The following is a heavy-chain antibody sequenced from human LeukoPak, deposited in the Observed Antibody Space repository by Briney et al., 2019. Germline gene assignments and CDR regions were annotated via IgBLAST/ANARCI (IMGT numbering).Heavy chain of an antibody. V-gene: IGHV1-69*05. CDR2: IIPIFGTA. D-gene: IGHD3-10*01. CDR3: ARERGAFDI. CDR1: GGTFSSYA. Sequence: AASVKVSCKASGGTFSSYAISWVRQAPGQGLEWMGGIIPIFGTANYAQKFQGRVTMTRDTSTSTVYMELSSLRSEDTAVYYCARERGAFDIWGQGTMVTVSS. J-gene: IGHJ3*02.